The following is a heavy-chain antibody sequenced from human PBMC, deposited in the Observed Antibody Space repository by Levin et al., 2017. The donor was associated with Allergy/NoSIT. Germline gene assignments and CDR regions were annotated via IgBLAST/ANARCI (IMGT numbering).Heavy chain of an antibody. CDR2: IKSKTDSGTT. J-gene: IGHJ6*02. CDR3: ARVGIVATIEEGMYYDYYGMDV. D-gene: IGHD5-12*01. V-gene: IGHV3-15*01. CDR1: GFTFTSAW. Sequence: GESLKISCAASGFTFTSAWMTWVRQAPGKGLEWVARIKSKTDSGTTNYAAPVKGRFTISRDNAKNSLYLQMNSLRAEDTAVYYCARVGIVATIEEGMYYDYYGMDVWGQGTTVTVSS.